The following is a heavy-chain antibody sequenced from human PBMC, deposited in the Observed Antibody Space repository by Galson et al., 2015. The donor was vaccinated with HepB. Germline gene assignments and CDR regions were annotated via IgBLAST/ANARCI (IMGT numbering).Heavy chain of an antibody. CDR1: GFTFSSYA. D-gene: IGHD2-15*01. J-gene: IGHJ4*02. Sequence: SLRLSCAASGFTFSSYAMHWVRQAPGKGLEWVAVISYDGSNKYYADSVKGRFTISRDNSKNTLYLQMNSLRAEDTAVYYCVRYCSGGSCLGLFDYWGQGTLVTVSS. CDR2: ISYDGSNK. CDR3: VRYCSGGSCLGLFDY. V-gene: IGHV3-30-3*01.